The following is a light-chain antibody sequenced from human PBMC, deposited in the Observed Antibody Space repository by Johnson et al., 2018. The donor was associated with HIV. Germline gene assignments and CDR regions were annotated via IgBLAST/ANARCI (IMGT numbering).Light chain of an antibody. J-gene: IGLJ1*01. CDR3: GTWDSSLSAEV. Sequence: SVLTQPPSVSAAPGQTVTISCSGSSSNIGNNYVSWYQQLPGTVPKLLIYDNNKRPSGIPDRFSASKSGTSATLGITGLQTGDEADYYCGTWDSSLSAEVFGTGTKVTVL. CDR1: SSNIGNNY. CDR2: DNN. V-gene: IGLV1-51*01.